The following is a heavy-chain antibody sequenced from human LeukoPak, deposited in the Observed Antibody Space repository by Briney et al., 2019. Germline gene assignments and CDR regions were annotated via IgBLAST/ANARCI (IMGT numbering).Heavy chain of an antibody. J-gene: IGHJ5*02. CDR1: GGSISSSSYY. V-gene: IGHV4-39*07. D-gene: IGHD3-3*01. CDR2: IHYSGST. CDR3: ARVAYDFWSGYHWFDP. Sequence: PSETLSLTCTVSGGSISSSSYYWAWIRQPPGKGLEWIGSIHYSGSTYYDPSLQSRVTISIDTSKNQFSLKLRVVTAADTAVYYCARVAYDFWSGYHWFDPWGQGTLVTVSS.